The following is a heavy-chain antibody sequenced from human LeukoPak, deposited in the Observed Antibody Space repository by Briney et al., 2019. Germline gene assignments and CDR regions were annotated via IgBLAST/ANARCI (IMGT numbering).Heavy chain of an antibody. CDR3: ARDLPWGYFDY. CDR1: GFTFSGYW. Sequence: GGSLRLSCTVSGFTFSGYWMSWVRQAPGKGPEWVANIRDDGGLKNYVDSVKGRFTISRDNAKNSVSLQMNSLRAEDTAVYYCARDLPWGYFDYWGQGTLVTVSS. CDR2: IRDDGGLK. J-gene: IGHJ4*02. V-gene: IGHV3-7*01. D-gene: IGHD7-27*01.